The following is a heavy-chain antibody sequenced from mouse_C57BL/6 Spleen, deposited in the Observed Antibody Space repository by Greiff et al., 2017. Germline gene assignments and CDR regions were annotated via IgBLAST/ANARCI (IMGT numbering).Heavy chain of an antibody. D-gene: IGHD2-3*01. CDR3: ARSGDGYLTNYAMDY. Sequence: QVQLKQPGAELVRPGTSVKLSCKASGYTFTSYWMHWVKQRPGQGLEWIGVIDPSDSYTNYNQKFKGKATLTVDTSSSTAYMQLSSLTSEDSAVYYCARSGDGYLTNYAMDYWGQGTSVTVSS. V-gene: IGHV1-59*01. CDR2: IDPSDSYT. J-gene: IGHJ4*01. CDR1: GYTFTSYW.